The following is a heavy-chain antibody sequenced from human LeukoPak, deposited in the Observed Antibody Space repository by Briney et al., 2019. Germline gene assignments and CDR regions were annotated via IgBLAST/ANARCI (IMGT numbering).Heavy chain of an antibody. V-gene: IGHV3-9*01. D-gene: IGHD6-19*01. Sequence: QPGGSLRLSCAASGFTFDDYAMHWVRQAPGKGLEWVSGISWNSGSIGYADSVKGRFTISRDNAKNSLYLQMNSLRAEDTALYYCAKDIFQVGVAGQIDYWGQGTLVTVSS. J-gene: IGHJ4*02. CDR3: AKDIFQVGVAGQIDY. CDR2: ISWNSGSI. CDR1: GFTFDDYA.